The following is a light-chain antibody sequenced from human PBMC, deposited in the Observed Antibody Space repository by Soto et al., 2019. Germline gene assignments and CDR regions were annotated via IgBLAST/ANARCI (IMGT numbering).Light chain of an antibody. Sequence: EIVLTQSPSTLSLSPGDRATLSCRTSQSVSNYFAWYQQKPGRAPRRLIYDASNRTSGFPARFIGSGSGTDFTLTISSLEPEDFAVYYCQQRSNWPITFGQGTRLEIK. J-gene: IGKJ5*01. V-gene: IGKV3-11*01. CDR2: DAS. CDR1: QSVSNY. CDR3: QQRSNWPIT.